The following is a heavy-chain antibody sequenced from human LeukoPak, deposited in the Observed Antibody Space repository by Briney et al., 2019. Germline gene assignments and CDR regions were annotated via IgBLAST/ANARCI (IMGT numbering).Heavy chain of an antibody. D-gene: IGHD3-16*01. CDR1: GGSISSYS. Sequence: PSETLSLTCTVSGGSISSYSWSWIRQPAGKGLEWIGSGSTYYNPSLKSRVTMSVDTSKNQFSLKLSSVTAADTAVYYCARDGAVTRNSFDIWGQGTMVTISS. CDR2: SGST. CDR3: ARDGAVTRNSFDI. J-gene: IGHJ3*02. V-gene: IGHV4-4*07.